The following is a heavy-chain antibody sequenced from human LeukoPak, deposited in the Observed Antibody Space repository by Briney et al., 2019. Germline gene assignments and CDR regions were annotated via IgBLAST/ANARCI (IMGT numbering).Heavy chain of an antibody. V-gene: IGHV3-48*03. CDR1: GFTFSSYE. J-gene: IGHJ4*02. CDR3: ARVTAAGCDY. D-gene: IGHD6-13*01. Sequence: GGSLRLSCAASGFTFSSYEMSWVRQAPGKGLEWVSYISSSGSTIYYADSPKGRFTISRDNAKNSLYLQVNSLRAEDTAVYYCARVTAAGCDYRGQGTLVTVSS. CDR2: ISSSGSTI.